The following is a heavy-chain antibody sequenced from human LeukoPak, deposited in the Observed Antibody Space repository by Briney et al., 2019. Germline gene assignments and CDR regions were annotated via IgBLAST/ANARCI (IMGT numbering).Heavy chain of an antibody. J-gene: IGHJ4*02. D-gene: IGHD1-26*01. Sequence: GESLKISCKGSGYSFTSYYIGWVRPMPGKGLEWMGIIYPRDYDTRYSPSFQGQVTISADKSISTAYLKWSSLKASETAMYYCVRSPVGAKTFDYWGQGTLVTVSS. V-gene: IGHV5-51*01. CDR2: IYPRDYDT. CDR3: VRSPVGAKTFDY. CDR1: GYSFTSYY.